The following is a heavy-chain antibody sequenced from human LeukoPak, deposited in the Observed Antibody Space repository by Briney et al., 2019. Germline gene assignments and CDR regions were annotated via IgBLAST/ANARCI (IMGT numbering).Heavy chain of an antibody. V-gene: IGHV1-69*06. Sequence: SVKVSCKASGYTFTSYAMNWVRQAPGQGLEWMGGIIPIFGTANYAQKFQGRVTITADKSTSTAYMELSSLRSEDTAVYYCAREAIGWLQSRDAFDIWGQGTMVTVSS. J-gene: IGHJ3*02. CDR3: AREAIGWLQSRDAFDI. D-gene: IGHD5-24*01. CDR1: GYTFTSYA. CDR2: IIPIFGTA.